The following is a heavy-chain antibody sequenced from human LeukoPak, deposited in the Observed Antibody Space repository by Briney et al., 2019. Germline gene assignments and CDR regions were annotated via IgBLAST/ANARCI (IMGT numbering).Heavy chain of an antibody. CDR1: GYTFTSYG. V-gene: IGHV1-18*01. CDR3: AREGDYDGNGVWYNAGNWFDP. J-gene: IGHJ5*02. Sequence: ASVKVSCKASGYTFTSYGISWVRQAPGQGLEWMGWISAYNGNTNYAQKLQGRVTMTTDTSTSTAYMELRSLRSDDTAVYYCAREGDYDGNGVWYNAGNWFDPWGQGTLVTVSS. CDR2: ISAYNGNT. D-gene: IGHD4-23*01.